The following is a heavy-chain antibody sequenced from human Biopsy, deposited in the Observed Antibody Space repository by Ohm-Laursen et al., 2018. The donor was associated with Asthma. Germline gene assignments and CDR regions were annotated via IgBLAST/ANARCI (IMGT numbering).Heavy chain of an antibody. CDR3: SKLRITMVQGVIINVEYYYGMDV. CDR2: IYHSGST. D-gene: IGHD3-10*01. J-gene: IGHJ6*02. V-gene: IGHV4-4*02. CDR1: GGSISSSNW. Sequence: SETLSLTCAVSGGSISSSNWWSWVRQPPGKGLEWIGEIYHSGSTNYNPSINSRVTISVDKSKNQFSLKLSSLTAADTAVYYCSKLRITMVQGVIINVEYYYGMDVWGQETTVTVSS.